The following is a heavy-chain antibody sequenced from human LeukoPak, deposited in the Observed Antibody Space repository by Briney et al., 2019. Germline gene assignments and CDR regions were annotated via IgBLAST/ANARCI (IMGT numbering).Heavy chain of an antibody. D-gene: IGHD3/OR15-3a*01. CDR2: ISWNSGSI. Sequence: PGRSLRLSCVASGFTFDDYAMHWVRQAPGKGLEWVSGISWNSGSIGYADSVKGRFTISRDNSKNTLYLQMNSLRAEDTAVYYCAKCEGIFGLVYYYYYMDVWGKGTTVTVSS. CDR3: AKCEGIFGLVYYYYYMDV. V-gene: IGHV3-9*01. J-gene: IGHJ6*03. CDR1: GFTFDDYA.